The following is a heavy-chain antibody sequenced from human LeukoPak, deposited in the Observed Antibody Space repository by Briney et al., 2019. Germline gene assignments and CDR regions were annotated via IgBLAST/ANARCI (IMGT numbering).Heavy chain of an antibody. Sequence: GGSLRLSCAASGFTFSSYWMHWVRQAPGKGLVWVSRINSDGSSTSYADSVKGRFTISRDNAKNTLYLQMNSLRAEDTAVYYYSRRIAAAAPHYYYYYMDVWGKGTTVTVSS. CDR3: SRRIAAAAPHYYYYYMDV. CDR1: GFTFSSYW. J-gene: IGHJ6*03. D-gene: IGHD6-13*01. CDR2: INSDGSST. V-gene: IGHV3-74*01.